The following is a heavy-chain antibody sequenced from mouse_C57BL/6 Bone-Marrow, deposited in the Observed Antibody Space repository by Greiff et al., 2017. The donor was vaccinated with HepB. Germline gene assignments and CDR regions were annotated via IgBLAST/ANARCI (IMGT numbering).Heavy chain of an antibody. CDR1: GFTFSSYA. Sequence: EVQVVESGEGLVKPGGSLKLSCAASGFTFSSYAMSWVRQTPEKRLEWVAYISSGGDYIYYADTVKGRFTISRDNARNTLYLQMSSLKSEDTAMYYCTRAGYYGSSIVWYFDVWGTGTTVTVSS. V-gene: IGHV5-9-1*02. CDR2: ISSGGDYI. J-gene: IGHJ1*03. CDR3: TRAGYYGSSIVWYFDV. D-gene: IGHD1-1*01.